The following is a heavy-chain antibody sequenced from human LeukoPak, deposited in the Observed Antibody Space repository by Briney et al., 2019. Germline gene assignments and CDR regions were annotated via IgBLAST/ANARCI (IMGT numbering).Heavy chain of an antibody. J-gene: IGHJ5*02. D-gene: IGHD3-22*01. CDR1: GYTLTELS. CDR2: FDPEDGET. Sequence: ASVKVSCKVSGYTLTELSMHWVRQAPGKGLEWMGSFDPEDGETIYAQKLQGRVTLTTDTSTSTAYMELRSLRSDDTAVYYCARDQYYDSKGWFDPWGQGTLVTVSS. CDR3: ARDQYYDSKGWFDP. V-gene: IGHV1-24*01.